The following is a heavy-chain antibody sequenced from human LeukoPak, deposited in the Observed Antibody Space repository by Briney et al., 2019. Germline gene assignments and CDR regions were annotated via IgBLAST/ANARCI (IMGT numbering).Heavy chain of an antibody. J-gene: IGHJ6*03. Sequence: SETLSLTCTVSGYSISSGYYWGWIRQPPGKGLEWIGSIYHSGSTYYNPSLKSRVTISVDTSKNQFSLKLSSVTAADTAVYYCAREYSSSSVYYYMDVWGKGTTVTVSS. CDR1: GYSISSGYY. CDR3: AREYSSSSVYYYMDV. CDR2: IYHSGST. D-gene: IGHD6-6*01. V-gene: IGHV4-38-2*02.